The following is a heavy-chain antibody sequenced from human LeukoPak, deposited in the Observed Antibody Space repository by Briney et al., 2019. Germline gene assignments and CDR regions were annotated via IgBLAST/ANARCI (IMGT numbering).Heavy chain of an antibody. CDR1: GFTFSNYS. J-gene: IGHJ4*02. Sequence: PGGSLRLSCAASGFTFSNYSMTWVRQAPGEGLEWVSSISSSSSYIYYADSVKGRFTISRDNAKNSLYLQMNSLRAEDTAVYYCARAYVVVVSEWDYWGQGTLVTVSS. CDR2: ISSSSSYI. D-gene: IGHD2-2*01. V-gene: IGHV3-21*01. CDR3: ARAYVVVVSEWDY.